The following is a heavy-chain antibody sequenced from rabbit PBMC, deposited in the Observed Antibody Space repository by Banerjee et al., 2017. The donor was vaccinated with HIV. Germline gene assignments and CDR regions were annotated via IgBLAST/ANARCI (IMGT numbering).Heavy chain of an antibody. CDR1: GFSFSSGYY. V-gene: IGHV1S40*01. J-gene: IGHJ4*01. Sequence: QSLEESGGDLVKPGASLTLTCTASGFSFSSGYYMCWVRQAPGKGLEWIACIYAGSNGSTYYASWAKGRFTISKTSSTTVTLQMTSLTAADTATYFCARGASYDLWGPGTLVTVS. D-gene: IGHD6-1*01. CDR3: ARGASYDL. CDR2: IYAGSNGST.